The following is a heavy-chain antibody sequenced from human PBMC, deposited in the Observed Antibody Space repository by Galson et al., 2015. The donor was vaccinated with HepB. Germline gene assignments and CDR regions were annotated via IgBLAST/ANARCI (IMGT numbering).Heavy chain of an antibody. V-gene: IGHV3-20*04. CDR2: INWIGGST. CDR1: GFTFDDYG. Sequence: SLRLSCAASGFTFDDYGLTWVRQAPGKGLEWVSGINWIGGSTGYADSVKGRFTGYADSVKGRFTISRDNAKNSLYLQMNSLRAEDTALYYCARVFSSGYFDYWGQGTLVTVSS. D-gene: IGHD3-22*01. CDR3: ARVFSSGYFDY. J-gene: IGHJ4*02.